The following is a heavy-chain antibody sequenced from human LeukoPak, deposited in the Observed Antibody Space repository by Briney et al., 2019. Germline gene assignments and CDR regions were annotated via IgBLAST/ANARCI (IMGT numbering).Heavy chain of an antibody. CDR3: AKDTLYMVRGVLDAFDI. Sequence: TGGSLRLSCTASGFTFNSYGMHWVRQAPGEGLEWVAAISYDESNKYYADSVKGRFTISRDNSKNTLSLQMNSLRAEDTALYYCAKDTLYMVRGVLDAFDIWGLGTMVTVSS. V-gene: IGHV3-30*18. CDR2: ISYDESNK. J-gene: IGHJ3*02. CDR1: GFTFNSYG. D-gene: IGHD3-10*01.